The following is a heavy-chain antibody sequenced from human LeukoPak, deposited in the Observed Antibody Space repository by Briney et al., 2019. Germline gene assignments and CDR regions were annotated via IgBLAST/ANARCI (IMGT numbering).Heavy chain of an antibody. Sequence: GGSLRLSCAASGFTFSSYWMSWVRQAPGKGLEWVANIKQDGSEKYYVDPVKGRFTISRDNAKNSPYLQMNSLRAEDTAVYYSSLEGSSWYRYFQHWGQGTLVTVSS. J-gene: IGHJ1*01. D-gene: IGHD6-13*01. V-gene: IGHV3-7*05. CDR1: GFTFSSYW. CDR3: SLEGSSWYRYFQH. CDR2: IKQDGSEK.